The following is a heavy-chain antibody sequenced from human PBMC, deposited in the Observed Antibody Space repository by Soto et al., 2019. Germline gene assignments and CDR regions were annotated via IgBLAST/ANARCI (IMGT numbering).Heavy chain of an antibody. Sequence: GGSLRLSCAASGFTFSSYGMHWVRQAPGKGLEWVAVIWYDGSNKYYADSVKGRFTISRDNSKNTLYLQMNSLRAEDTAVYYCARSPMVYAIQGGLDCWGQGTLVTVSS. V-gene: IGHV3-33*01. CDR2: IWYDGSNK. CDR3: ARSPMVYAIQGGLDC. CDR1: GFTFSSYG. D-gene: IGHD2-8*01. J-gene: IGHJ4*02.